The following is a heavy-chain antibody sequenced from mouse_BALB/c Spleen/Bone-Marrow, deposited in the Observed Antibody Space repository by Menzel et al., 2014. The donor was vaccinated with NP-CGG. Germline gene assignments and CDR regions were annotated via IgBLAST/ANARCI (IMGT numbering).Heavy chain of an antibody. CDR3: ARYDYYGSIFIDY. V-gene: IGHV1-34*02. J-gene: IGHJ2*01. Sequence: VQLQQAGPDLVRPGGTVKISCKASGYSFTGYYMHWVKQSHVKSLEGIGSINPYNGGTSYNQNFKDKASLTVDKSSSTAYMELHSLPSDDSAIYYCARYDYYGSIFIDYWGQGTPLTVSS. D-gene: IGHD1-1*01. CDR1: GYSFTGYY. CDR2: INPYNGGT.